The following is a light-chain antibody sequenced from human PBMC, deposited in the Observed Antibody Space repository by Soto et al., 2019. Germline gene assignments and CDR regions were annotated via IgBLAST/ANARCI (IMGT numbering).Light chain of an antibody. CDR3: QQYSIFALS. CDR2: AVS. V-gene: IGKV3-20*01. CDR1: QSVSDY. J-gene: IGKJ4*01. Sequence: EIVLTQSPGTLSLSPGERATLSCRASQSVSDYLAWYQQKPGQAPRLLIYAVSSRATGIPDRFSGSGSGTDFTLTINRLEPEDFALYYCQQYSIFALSFSGGTKVEIK.